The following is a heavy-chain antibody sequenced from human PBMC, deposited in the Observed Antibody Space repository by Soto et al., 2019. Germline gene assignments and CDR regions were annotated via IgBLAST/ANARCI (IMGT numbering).Heavy chain of an antibody. D-gene: IGHD2-2*01. V-gene: IGHV4-59*11. CDR1: GVSTSNHY. CDR3: ARGGGSPYHDHEFDY. Sequence: QVQLQESGPGLVKPSETLSLTCSVSGVSTSNHYWTWIRKPPGQGPEWIGCIYYRGTTNYNASFTSRVPISLDTSKTQFSRKLPSVTTADTAVYYSARGGGSPYHDHEFDYWGQGILVTVSS. CDR2: IYYRGTT. J-gene: IGHJ4*02.